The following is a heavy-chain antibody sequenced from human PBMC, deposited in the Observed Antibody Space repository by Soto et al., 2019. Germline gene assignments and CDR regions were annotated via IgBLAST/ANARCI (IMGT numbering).Heavy chain of an antibody. CDR1: GYSFTSYY. CDR3: ERDGAYYDYVWGSYRYTADFDY. J-gene: IGHJ4*02. D-gene: IGHD3-16*02. CDR2: INPSGGST. Sequence: ASVKVSCKASGYSFTSYYLHWVRQAPGQGPEWMGLINPSGGSTTYSQKFQGRVTMTRDTSTTTVYMELRSLRSDDTAVYYCERDGAYYDYVWGSYRYTADFDYWGQGTLVTVSS. V-gene: IGHV1-46*01.